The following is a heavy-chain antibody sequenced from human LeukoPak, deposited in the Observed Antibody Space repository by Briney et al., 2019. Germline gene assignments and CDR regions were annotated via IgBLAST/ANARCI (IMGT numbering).Heavy chain of an antibody. D-gene: IGHD1-26*01. J-gene: IGHJ4*02. CDR2: IYSGGST. CDR1: GFTVSSSY. Sequence: GGSLRLSCAASGFTVSSSYMSRVRQAPGKVLEWVSVIYSGGSTYYADSVKGRFTISRDNSKNTLYLQMNSLRAEDTAVYYCARDLSGNYYFDYWGQGTLVTVSS. CDR3: ARDLSGNYYFDY. V-gene: IGHV3-66*01.